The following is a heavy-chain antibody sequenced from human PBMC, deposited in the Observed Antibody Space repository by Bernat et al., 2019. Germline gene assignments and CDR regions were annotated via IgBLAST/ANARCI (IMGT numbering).Heavy chain of an antibody. CDR2: IRSKANTYAT. Sequence: EVQLVESGGGLVQPGGSLKLSCAASGLTFSDSAMHWVRQASGKGLEWVGRIRSKANTYATEYAASVKGRFTISRDDSKNTAYLQMNSLRAEDTAVYYCAKDDSVVVPAAITDAFDIWGQGTMVTVSS. CDR1: GLTFSDSA. D-gene: IGHD2-2*02. J-gene: IGHJ3*02. V-gene: IGHV3-73*02. CDR3: AKDDSVVVPAAITDAFDI.